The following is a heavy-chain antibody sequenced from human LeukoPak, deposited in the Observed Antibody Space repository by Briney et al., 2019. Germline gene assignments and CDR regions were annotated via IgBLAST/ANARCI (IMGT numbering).Heavy chain of an antibody. CDR3: AKSRTTVTSSFDC. V-gene: IGHV3-23*01. D-gene: IGHD4-17*01. CDR1: GFAFSSYA. CDR2: ISASAAAK. Sequence: GGSLRLSCVASGFAFSSYAMSWVRQAPGKGLEWVSAISASAAAKVDAGSVRGRFTISRDNSKNTLYLEVNSLRADDTAVYYCAKSRTTVTSSFDCWGQGTLVTVSS. J-gene: IGHJ4*02.